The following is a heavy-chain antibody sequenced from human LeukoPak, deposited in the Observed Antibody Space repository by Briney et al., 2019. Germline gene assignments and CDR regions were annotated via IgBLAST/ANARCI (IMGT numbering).Heavy chain of an antibody. V-gene: IGHV4-39*07. Sequence: PSETLSLTRTVSGGSISSSSYYWGWIRQPPGKGLEWIGSIYYSGSTYYNPSLKSRVTISVDRSKNQFSLKLSSVTAADTAVYYCARVGTDDILTGLAWFDPWGQGTLVTVSS. J-gene: IGHJ5*02. CDR3: ARVGTDDILTGLAWFDP. CDR2: IYYSGST. D-gene: IGHD3-9*01. CDR1: GGSISSSSYY.